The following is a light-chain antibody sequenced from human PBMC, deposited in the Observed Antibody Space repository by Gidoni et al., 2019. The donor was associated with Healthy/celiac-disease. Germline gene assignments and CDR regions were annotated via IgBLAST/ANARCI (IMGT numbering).Light chain of an antibody. CDR2: DAS. Sequence: EILLLQSPATLSLSPGEIATLSCRASQSVSSYLAWYQQKPGQAPRLLIYDASNRATGIPARFSGSGSGTDFTLTISSLEPEDFAVYYCQQRSNWPAWTFGQGTKVEIK. J-gene: IGKJ1*01. V-gene: IGKV3-11*01. CDR1: QSVSSY. CDR3: QQRSNWPAWT.